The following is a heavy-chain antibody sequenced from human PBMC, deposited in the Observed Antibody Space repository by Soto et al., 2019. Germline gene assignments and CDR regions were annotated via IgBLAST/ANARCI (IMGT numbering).Heavy chain of an antibody. V-gene: IGHV3-33*01. CDR2: IWYDGSNT. CDR1: GFTFSSQG. J-gene: IGHJ4*02. CDR3: ARGTAVMDY. D-gene: IGHD3-16*01. Sequence: QVQLVESGGGVVQPGRSLRLSCAASGFTFSSQGMHWVRHAPGKGLEWVALIWYDGSNTYYADSVKGRFTISRDNSKNTLYLQMNSLRAEDTAVYYCARGTAVMDYWGQGTLVTVSS.